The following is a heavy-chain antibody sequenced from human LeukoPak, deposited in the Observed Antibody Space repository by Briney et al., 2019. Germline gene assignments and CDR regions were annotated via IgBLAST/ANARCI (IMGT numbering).Heavy chain of an antibody. D-gene: IGHD6-19*01. CDR2: RKQDDSEK. J-gene: IGHJ4*02. CDR1: GFTFSSYG. Sequence: SLSLSCAASGFTFSSYGYHWVCHGPHPGMDLEANRKQDDSEKYYVNPFNSRLAILTVNAKKKLYLQMISLMTDDATAYYCARDGVRSSGWFGSDYWGQGTLVTVSS. V-gene: IGHV3-7*01. CDR3: ARDGVRSSGWFGSDY.